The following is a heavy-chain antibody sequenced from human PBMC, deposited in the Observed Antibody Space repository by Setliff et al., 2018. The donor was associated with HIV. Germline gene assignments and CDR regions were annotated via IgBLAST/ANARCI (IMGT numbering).Heavy chain of an antibody. CDR1: GFTFSSYT. CDR3: ARILSSRGIIEAYYYAMDV. CDR2: ISSSGSTI. V-gene: IGHV3-48*04. J-gene: IGHJ6*02. D-gene: IGHD3-10*01. Sequence: ESLKISCAASGFTFSSYTMNWVRQAPGKGLDWVSYISSSGSTIYYADSLKGRFTTSRDNAKNSLYLQMNSLRAEDTAVYYCARILSSRGIIEAYYYAMDVWGQGTTVTVS.